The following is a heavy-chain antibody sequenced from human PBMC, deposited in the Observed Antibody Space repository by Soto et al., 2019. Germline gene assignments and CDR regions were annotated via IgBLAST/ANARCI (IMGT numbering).Heavy chain of an antibody. CDR2: IYYSGST. D-gene: IGHD3-10*01. V-gene: IGHV4-30-4*08. CDR3: ARVGGFGATTIDY. J-gene: IGHJ4*02. Sequence: WVRQPPGKGLEWIGYIYYSGSTYYNPSLKSRVTISVDTSKNQFSLKLSSVTAADTAVYYCARVGGFGATTIDYWGQGTLVTVSS.